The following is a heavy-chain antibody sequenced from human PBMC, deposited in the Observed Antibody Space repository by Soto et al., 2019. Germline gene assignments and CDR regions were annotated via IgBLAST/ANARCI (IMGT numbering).Heavy chain of an antibody. Sequence: LALTCNISGGSINTNNYYWGWVRQPPGKGLEWIGSIFYDGTAYYSPSLKSRVTVSLATSKTQFSLKLKSVTAADTAVYYCARLVVVPPVANVWGQGTLVTVSS. J-gene: IGHJ4*02. CDR2: IFYDGTA. D-gene: IGHD2-15*01. CDR1: GGSINTNNYY. V-gene: IGHV4-39*01. CDR3: ARLVVVPPVANV.